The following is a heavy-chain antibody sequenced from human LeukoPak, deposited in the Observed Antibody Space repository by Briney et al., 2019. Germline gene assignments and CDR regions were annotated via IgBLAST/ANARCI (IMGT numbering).Heavy chain of an antibody. CDR3: AKIGGHMVRGVENWFDP. CDR2: IDYSGST. Sequence: SETLALTCTVSGGSISSNNYYWGWIRQSPGKGLEWFGSIDYSGSTNYNPSLKSRVTISVDTSKNQFSLKVTSVTAADTAVYYCAKIGGHMVRGVENWFDPWGQGTLVTVSS. J-gene: IGHJ5*02. V-gene: IGHV4-39*01. CDR1: GGSISSNNYY. D-gene: IGHD3-10*01.